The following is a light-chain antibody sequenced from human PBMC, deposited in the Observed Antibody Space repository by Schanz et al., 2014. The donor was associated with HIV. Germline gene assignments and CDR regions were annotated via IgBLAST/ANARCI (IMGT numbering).Light chain of an antibody. CDR1: SGDVGRYDY. Sequence: QSALTQPASVSGSLGQSITISCTGTSGDVGRYDYVSWYQQHPGQAPKLLIYDVTYRPSGISNRFSGSKSGSTASLTVSGLQADDEADYYCSSYAGSSTLVFGGGTKLTVL. CDR2: DVT. J-gene: IGLJ2*01. V-gene: IGLV2-14*03. CDR3: SSYAGSSTLV.